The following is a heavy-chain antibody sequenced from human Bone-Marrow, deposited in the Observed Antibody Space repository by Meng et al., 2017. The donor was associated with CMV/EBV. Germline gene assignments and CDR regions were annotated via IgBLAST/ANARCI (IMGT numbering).Heavy chain of an antibody. CDR2: ISWNSVSI. CDR1: GFTFSSYA. Sequence: SLKISCAASGFTFSSYAMHWVRQAPGKGLEWVAGISWNSVSIGYADSVKGRFTISRDDAKSSLYLQMNNLRSEDTALYFCAKLQGSKDYWGQGTVVTVSS. J-gene: IGHJ4*02. V-gene: IGHV3-9*01. CDR3: AKLQGSKDY.